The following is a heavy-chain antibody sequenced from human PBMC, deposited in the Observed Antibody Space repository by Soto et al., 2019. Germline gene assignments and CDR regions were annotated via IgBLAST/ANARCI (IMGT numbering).Heavy chain of an antibody. J-gene: IGHJ4*02. V-gene: IGHV1-18*01. CDR2: ISAHTGNT. D-gene: IGHD1-1*01. CDR1: GYGFTTYG. Sequence: QVHLVQSGAEVKKPGASVKVSCKGSGYGFTTYGITWVRQAPGQGLELMAWISAHTGNTNYAQKLQGRVTVTRDTSTSTAYMELGSLISVDTAVYYCARGRYGDYWGQGALVTVSS. CDR3: ARGRYGDY.